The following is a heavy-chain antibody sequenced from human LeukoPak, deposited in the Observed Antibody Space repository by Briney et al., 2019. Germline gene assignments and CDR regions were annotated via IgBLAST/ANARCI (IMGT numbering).Heavy chain of an antibody. J-gene: IGHJ5*02. CDR2: IKSVGSEI. Sequence: GGSLRLSCAASGMTFRSHWMTWVRQTTGKGLEWLATIKSVGSEIYYLDSVKGRFTISRDHAKNSLYLQMNSLRADDSAVYYCARYCTFRTCSATQFDAWGQGTLVTVSS. CDR1: GMTFRSHW. V-gene: IGHV3-7*01. CDR3: ARYCTFRTCSATQFDA. D-gene: IGHD2-8*01.